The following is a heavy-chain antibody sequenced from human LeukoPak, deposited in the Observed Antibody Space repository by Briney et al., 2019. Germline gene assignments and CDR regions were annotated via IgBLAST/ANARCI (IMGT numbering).Heavy chain of an antibody. CDR2: ISSSGSTI. Sequence: GGSLRLSCAASGFTFSDYYMSWIRQAPGKGREWVSYISSSGSTIYYADSVKGRFTISRDNAKNSLYLQMNSLRAEDTAVYYCARPPYSSSLDYWGQGTLVTVSS. J-gene: IGHJ4*02. CDR1: GFTFSDYY. D-gene: IGHD6-6*01. CDR3: ARPPYSSSLDY. V-gene: IGHV3-11*04.